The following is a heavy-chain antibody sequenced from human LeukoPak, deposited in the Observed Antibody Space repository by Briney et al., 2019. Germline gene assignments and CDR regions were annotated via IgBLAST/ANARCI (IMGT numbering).Heavy chain of an antibody. J-gene: IGHJ4*02. CDR2: IRKRGIET. D-gene: IGHD4-17*01. CDR3: ARDRDYAFDY. Sequence: PGGSLRLSCAASGFTFTDYWMSWVRQAPGKGLEWVAFIRKRGIETNYVDSVKGRFTISRDNAKNSLYLQMDSLRDEDTAVYYCARDRDYAFDYWGQGTLVTVSS. CDR1: GFTFTDYW. V-gene: IGHV3-7*01.